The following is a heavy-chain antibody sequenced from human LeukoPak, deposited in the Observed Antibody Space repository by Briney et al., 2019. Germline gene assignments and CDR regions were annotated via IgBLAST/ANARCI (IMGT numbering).Heavy chain of an antibody. D-gene: IGHD2-2*01. Sequence: GGSLRLSCAASGFTFSSYWMSWVRQAPGKGLEWVANIKQDGSEKYYVDSVEGRFTISRDNAKNSLYLQMNSLRAEDTAVYYCARFGGYCSSTSCYSGMDVWGQGTTVTVSS. CDR1: GFTFSSYW. CDR3: ARFGGYCSSTSCYSGMDV. V-gene: IGHV3-7*01. CDR2: IKQDGSEK. J-gene: IGHJ6*02.